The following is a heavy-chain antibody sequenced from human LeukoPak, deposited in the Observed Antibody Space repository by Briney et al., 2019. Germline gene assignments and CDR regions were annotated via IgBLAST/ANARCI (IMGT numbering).Heavy chain of an antibody. Sequence: GASVKVSCKAYGYTFTGYYMHWVRQAPGQGLEWMGGIIPIFGTANYAQKFQGRVTITADESTSTAYMELSSLRSEDTAVYYCARVVAVAAYDAFDIWGQGTMVTVSS. CDR1: GYTFTGYY. CDR2: IIPIFGTA. V-gene: IGHV1-69*13. D-gene: IGHD6-19*01. CDR3: ARVVAVAAYDAFDI. J-gene: IGHJ3*02.